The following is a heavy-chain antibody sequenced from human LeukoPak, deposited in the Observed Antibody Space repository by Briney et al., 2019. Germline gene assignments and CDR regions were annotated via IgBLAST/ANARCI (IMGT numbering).Heavy chain of an antibody. V-gene: IGHV4-61*01. D-gene: IGHD3-10*01. CDR2: IYYSGST. Sequence: SETLSLTCTVSGGSVSRGSYYWSWIRQPPGKGLEWIGYIYYSGSTNYNPSLKSRVTISVDTSKNQFSLKLSSVTAADTAVYYCAREGSPYGYFDYWGQGTLVTVSS. J-gene: IGHJ4*02. CDR1: GGSVSRGSYY. CDR3: AREGSPYGYFDY.